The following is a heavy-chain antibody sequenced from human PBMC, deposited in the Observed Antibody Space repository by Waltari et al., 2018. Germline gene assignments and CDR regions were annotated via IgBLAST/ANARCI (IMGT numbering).Heavy chain of an antibody. J-gene: IGHJ3*02. D-gene: IGHD6-13*01. V-gene: IGHV3-21*01. CDR2: ISSSSSYI. CDR3: ARVRSSWYNDAFDI. CDR1: GFTFSSYS. Sequence: EVQLVESGGGLVKPGGSLRLSCAASGFTFSSYSMNWVRQAPGKGLDWVSSISSSSSYIYYADSVKGRFTISRDNAKNSLYLQMNSLRAEDTAVYYCARVRSSWYNDAFDIWGQGTMVTVSS.